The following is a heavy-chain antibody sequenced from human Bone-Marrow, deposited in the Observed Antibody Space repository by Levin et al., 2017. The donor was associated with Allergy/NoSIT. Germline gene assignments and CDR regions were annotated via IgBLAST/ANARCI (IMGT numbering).Heavy chain of an antibody. CDR3: ARNAWFGELSSYTFDY. V-gene: IGHV3-30*03. CDR2: FSHDGSNK. J-gene: IGHJ4*02. CDR1: GFSFSAYG. D-gene: IGHD3-10*01. Sequence: GESLKISCAASGFSFSAYGMHWVRQAPGKGLEWVAVFSHDGSNKYYSDSVKGRFTISRDISKNTLYLQMNSLRAEDTAVYYCARNAWFGELSSYTFDYWGQGTLVTVSS.